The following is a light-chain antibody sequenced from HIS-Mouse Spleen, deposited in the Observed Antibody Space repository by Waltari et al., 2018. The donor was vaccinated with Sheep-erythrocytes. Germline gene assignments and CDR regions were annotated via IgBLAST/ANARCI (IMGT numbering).Light chain of an antibody. CDR1: QSISSY. Sequence: DIQMTQSPPSLYASVGDRVTITCRASQSISSYLNWYQQKPGKAPKLLIYAASSLQSGVPSRFSGSGSGTDFTLTISSLQPEDFATYYCQQSYSTPQFTFGPGTKVDIK. J-gene: IGKJ3*01. V-gene: IGKV1-39*01. CDR3: QQSYSTPQFT. CDR2: AAS.